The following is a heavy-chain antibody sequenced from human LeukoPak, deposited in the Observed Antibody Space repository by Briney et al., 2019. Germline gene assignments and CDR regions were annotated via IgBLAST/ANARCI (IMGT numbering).Heavy chain of an antibody. CDR2: VNAGNGNT. CDR3: AREHDILTAYGMDV. V-gene: IGHV1-3*01. D-gene: IGHD3-9*01. Sequence: ASVKVSCKASGYMFSTYAIHWVRQAPGQRLEYMGWVNAGNGNTKYSQKFQGRIAITRDTSASTAYMELSSLRSEDTAVYYCAREHDILTAYGMDVWGQGTTVTVPS. J-gene: IGHJ6*02. CDR1: GYMFSTYA.